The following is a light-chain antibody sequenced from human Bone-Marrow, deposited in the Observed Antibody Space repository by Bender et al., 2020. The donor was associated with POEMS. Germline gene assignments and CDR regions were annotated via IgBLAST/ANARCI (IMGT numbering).Light chain of an antibody. J-gene: IGLJ1*01. CDR1: SRDVGRFNL. V-gene: IGLV2-23*02. Sequence: QSALTQPPSASGSPGQSVTISCAGTSRDVGRFNLVSWYQQLPGKPPQLIIYEVTKRPSGVSDRFSGSQSGITASLTISGLQAEDEAEYHCQSYDTSLRGYVFGPGTTVTVL. CDR3: QSYDTSLRGYV. CDR2: EVT.